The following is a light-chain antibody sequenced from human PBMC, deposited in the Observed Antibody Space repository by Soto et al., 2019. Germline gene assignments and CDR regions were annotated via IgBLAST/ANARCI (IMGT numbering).Light chain of an antibody. V-gene: IGKV1-5*01. Sequence: DIQITQSPSTLSASVGDRVTITCRASQSISSWLAWYQQKPGKAPKLLIYDASSLESGVPSRFSGSGSGTEFTLTISSLQPDDFATYYCQQYNSYSSRTFGQGTKVDIK. J-gene: IGKJ1*01. CDR2: DAS. CDR3: QQYNSYSSRT. CDR1: QSISSW.